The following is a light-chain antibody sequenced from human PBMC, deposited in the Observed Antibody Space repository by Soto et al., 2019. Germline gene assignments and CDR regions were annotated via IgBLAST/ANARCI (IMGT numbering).Light chain of an antibody. Sequence: EIVMTQSPATLSVSPGERATLSCRASQSVSSNLAWYQQKPGQAPRLLIYGASIRATGIPARFSGSGSGTEFTLTISSLQSEDFAVYYCQQYNNWPPGQRQYTFGQGTKLEIK. CDR3: QQYNNWPPGQRQYT. V-gene: IGKV3D-15*01. CDR2: GAS. CDR1: QSVSSN. J-gene: IGKJ2*01.